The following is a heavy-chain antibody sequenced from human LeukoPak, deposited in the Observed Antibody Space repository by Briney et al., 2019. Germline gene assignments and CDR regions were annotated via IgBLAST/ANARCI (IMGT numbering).Heavy chain of an antibody. V-gene: IGHV3-21*01. CDR2: ISSRSDYI. CDR1: GFTFSSYS. D-gene: IGHD6-13*01. J-gene: IGHJ6*03. Sequence: AGGSLRLSCVASGFTFSSYSMNWVRQAPGKGLEWVSSISSRSDYIFYADSVKGRLTISRDNAKNSLFLQMNSLRAEDTAVYYCARDFIAAAGNYYYSYLDVWGNGTTVTVSS. CDR3: ARDFIAAAGNYYYSYLDV.